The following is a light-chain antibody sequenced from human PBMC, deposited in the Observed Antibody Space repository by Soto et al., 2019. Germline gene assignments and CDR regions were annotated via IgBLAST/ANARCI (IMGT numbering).Light chain of an antibody. V-gene: IGLV1-51*01. CDR3: GTWDDSLSAHV. CDR1: TSNIGNNY. Sequence: QSVLTQPPSVSAAPGQKVTISCSGSTSNIGNNYASWYRQLPGTAPKLLIYDNNKRPSGIPDRFSGSKSGTSATLGITGLQTGDEADYYCGTWDDSLSAHVFGAGTKLTVL. J-gene: IGLJ1*01. CDR2: DNN.